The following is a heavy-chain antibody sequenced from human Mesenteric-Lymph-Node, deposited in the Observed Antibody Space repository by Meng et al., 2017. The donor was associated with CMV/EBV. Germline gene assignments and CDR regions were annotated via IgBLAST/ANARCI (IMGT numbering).Heavy chain of an antibody. Sequence: GGSIGSGGYYWSWIRQHPGKGLEWIGHIYYSGSTYYNPSLKSRLTISIDTSKNQFSLKLDSVTAADTAVYYCAREYLWGGHRNFDYWGQGTLVTVSS. CDR3: AREYLWGGHRNFDY. CDR2: IYYSGST. V-gene: IGHV4-31*02. D-gene: IGHD3-16*02. CDR1: GGSIGSGGYY. J-gene: IGHJ4*01.